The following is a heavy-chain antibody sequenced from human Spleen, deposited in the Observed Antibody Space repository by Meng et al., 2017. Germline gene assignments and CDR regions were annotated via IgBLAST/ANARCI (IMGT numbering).Heavy chain of an antibody. CDR3: VRSRAWVRTGFDP. Sequence: QPQLQESGPGPVKPSETLSLTCRVSGDSNSSSDSYGGWIRQPPGKGLEWIGSIGHSGFTYYTPSLESRVTVSVDTPRSQFSLELTSVTAADTAVYYCVRSRAWVRTGFDPWGQGTLVTVSS. V-gene: IGHV4-39*01. CDR2: IGHSGFT. CDR1: GDSNSSSDSY. J-gene: IGHJ5*02. D-gene: IGHD1/OR15-1a*01.